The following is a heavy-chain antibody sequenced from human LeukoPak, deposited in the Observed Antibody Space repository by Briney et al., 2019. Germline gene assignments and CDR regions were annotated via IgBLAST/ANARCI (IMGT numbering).Heavy chain of an antibody. CDR1: GFTFSDYY. V-gene: IGHV4-34*01. CDR2: INHSGST. D-gene: IGHD1-26*01. CDR3: ARGSKMLGYNWFDP. Sequence: KPGGSLRLSCAASGFTFSDYYMSWIRQPPGKGLEWIGEINHSGSTNYIPSLKSRVTISVDTSKNQFSLKLSSVTAADTAVYYCARGSKMLGYNWFDPWGQGTLVTVSS. J-gene: IGHJ5*02.